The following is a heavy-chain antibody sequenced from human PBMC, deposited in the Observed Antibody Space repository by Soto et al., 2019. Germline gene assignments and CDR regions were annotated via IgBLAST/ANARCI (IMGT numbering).Heavy chain of an antibody. CDR3: AKGYRGTTVPPAPFDY. D-gene: IGHD4-17*01. CDR1: GFTFSSYG. V-gene: IGHV3-30*18. CDR2: ISYDGSNK. J-gene: IGHJ4*02. Sequence: PGGSLRLSCAASGFTFSSYGMHWVRQAPGKGLEWVAVISYDGSNKYYADSVKGRFTISRDNSKNTLYLQMNSLRAEDTAVYYCAKGYRGTTVPPAPFDYWGQGTLVTVS.